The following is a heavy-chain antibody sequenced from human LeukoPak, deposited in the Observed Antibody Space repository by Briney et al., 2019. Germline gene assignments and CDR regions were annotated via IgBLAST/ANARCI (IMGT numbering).Heavy chain of an antibody. J-gene: IGHJ3*02. CDR3: ARERWFGEFNAFDI. D-gene: IGHD3-10*01. V-gene: IGHV4-59*01. CDR1: GGSISSYY. CDR2: IYYSGST. Sequence: SETLSLTCTVSGGSISSYYWSWIRQPPGKGLERIGYIYYSGSTNYNPSLKSRVTISVDTSKNQFSLKLSSVTAADTAVYYCARERWFGEFNAFDIWGQGTMVTVSS.